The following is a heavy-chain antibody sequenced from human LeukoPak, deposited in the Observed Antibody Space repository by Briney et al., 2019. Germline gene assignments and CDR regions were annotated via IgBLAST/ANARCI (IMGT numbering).Heavy chain of an antibody. CDR3: ARDAQRGFDYSNSLQY. CDR1: GFIFSHYG. D-gene: IGHD4-11*01. J-gene: IGHJ4*01. CDR2: IWSDATNR. V-gene: IGHV3-33*01. Sequence: GGSLRLSCAASGFIFSHYGMHWVRQAPGKGLEWVAVIWSDATNRFYAASVKGRFTISRDNSQNTLSLQMDTLRAEDTAIYYCARDAQRGFDYSNSLQYWGHGTLVTVSS.